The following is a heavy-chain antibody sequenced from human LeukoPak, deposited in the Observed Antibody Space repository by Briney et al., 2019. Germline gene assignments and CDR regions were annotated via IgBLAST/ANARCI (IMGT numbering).Heavy chain of an antibody. V-gene: IGHV3-30*03. CDR1: GFTFSSYG. CDR3: ARGMSGSYDY. CDR2: ISYDGSNK. Sequence: GRSLRLSCAASGFTFSSYGLHWVRQAPGKGLEWVAVISYDGSNKYYADSVKGRFTISRDNAKNSLHLQMNSLRAEGTAIYYCARGMSGSYDYWGQGTLVTVSS. J-gene: IGHJ4*02. D-gene: IGHD1-26*01.